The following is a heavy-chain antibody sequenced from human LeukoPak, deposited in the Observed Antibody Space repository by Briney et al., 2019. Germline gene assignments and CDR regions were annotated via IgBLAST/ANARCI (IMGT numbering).Heavy chain of an antibody. D-gene: IGHD4-17*01. Sequence: PSETLSLTCTVSGVSISSYYWSWIRQPAGKGLEWIGRIYPSGSTNYNPSLKNRVTISVDKSKNHFSLKLSSVTAADTAVYYCASNYGDYVAVLDYWGQGTLVTVSS. CDR3: ASNYGDYVAVLDY. J-gene: IGHJ4*02. V-gene: IGHV4-4*07. CDR1: GVSISSYY. CDR2: IYPSGST.